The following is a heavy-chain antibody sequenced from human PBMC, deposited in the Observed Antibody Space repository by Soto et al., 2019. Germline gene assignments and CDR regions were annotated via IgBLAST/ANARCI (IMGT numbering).Heavy chain of an antibody. CDR3: AGAERYPRSWFDP. J-gene: IGHJ5*02. D-gene: IGHD2-2*02. V-gene: IGHV4-34*02. CDR1: GGSFRNYY. Sequence: QVELQQWGAGLLKPSETLSLTCGVYGGSFRNYYWIWVRQTPGKGLEWIGEVNHSGEATYNPSLQSRVSISLDTSNNHFSLKMTSVTAADTAIYFCAGAERYPRSWFDPWGQGTQVTVSS. CDR2: VNHSGEA.